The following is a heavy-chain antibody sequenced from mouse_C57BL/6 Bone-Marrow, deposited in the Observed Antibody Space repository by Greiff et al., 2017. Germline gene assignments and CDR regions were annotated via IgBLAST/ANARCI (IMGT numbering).Heavy chain of an antibody. Sequence: QVQLKQPGAELVMPGASVKLSCKASGYTFTSYWMHWVKQRPGQGLEWIGEIDPSDSYTNYNQKFKGKSTLTVDKSSSTAYMQLSSLTSEDSAVYYCATRIYDGYSGFFAYWGQGTLVTVSA. D-gene: IGHD2-3*01. CDR2: IDPSDSYT. V-gene: IGHV1-69*01. CDR3: ATRIYDGYSGFFAY. J-gene: IGHJ3*01. CDR1: GYTFTSYW.